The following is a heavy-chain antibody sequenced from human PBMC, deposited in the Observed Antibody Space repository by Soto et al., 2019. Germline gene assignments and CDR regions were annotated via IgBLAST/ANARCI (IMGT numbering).Heavy chain of an antibody. D-gene: IGHD2-15*01. J-gene: IGHJ6*02. CDR2: IKSKTDGGTT. Sequence: GGSLRLSCAASGFTFSNAWMNWVRQAPGKGLEWVGRIKSKTDGGTTDYAAPVKGRFTISRDDSKNTLYLQMNSLKTEDTAVYYCTTDHVVVVAAPYYYYGMDVWGQGTTVTVSS. CDR1: GFTFSNAW. CDR3: TTDHVVVVAAPYYYYGMDV. V-gene: IGHV3-15*07.